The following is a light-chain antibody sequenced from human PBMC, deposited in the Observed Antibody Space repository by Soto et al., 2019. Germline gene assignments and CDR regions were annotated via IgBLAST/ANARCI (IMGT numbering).Light chain of an antibody. J-gene: IGKJ1*01. CDR3: QQYNSYLGT. CDR2: DAS. Sequence: DIQMTQSPPTLSASVGDRVTITCRASQSISSWLAWYQQKPEKAPKLLIYDASSLESGVPSRFSGSGSGTEFTLTISSLQPDDFATYYCQQYNSYLGTFGQGTKVDIK. V-gene: IGKV1-5*01. CDR1: QSISSW.